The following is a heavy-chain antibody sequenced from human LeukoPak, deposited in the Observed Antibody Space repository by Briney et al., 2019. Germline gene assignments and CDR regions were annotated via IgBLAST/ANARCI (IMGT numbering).Heavy chain of an antibody. J-gene: IGHJ4*02. CDR1: GFTFSNYD. CDR2: VSYDASNK. D-gene: IGHD3-22*01. Sequence: GGSLRLSCAASGFTFSNYDMHWVRQAPGKGLEWVADVSYDASNKYYADSVKGRFTISRDNSKSTLYLQMDSLRAEDTAVYYCARGDDSGYYDYFDYWGQGALVTVSS. V-gene: IGHV3-30*03. CDR3: ARGDDSGYYDYFDY.